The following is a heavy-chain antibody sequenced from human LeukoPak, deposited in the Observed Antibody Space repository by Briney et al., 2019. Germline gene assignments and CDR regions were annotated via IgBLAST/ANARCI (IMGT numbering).Heavy chain of an antibody. J-gene: IGHJ5*02. V-gene: IGHV4-59*08. CDR3: ARRPDWFDP. Sequence: LSETLSLTCTVSGGSISSYYWSWIRQPPGKGLEWIGYIYYSGSTNYNPSLKSRVTISVDTSKNQFSLKLSSVTAADTAVYYCARRPDWFDPWGQGTLVTVSS. CDR2: IYYSGST. CDR1: GGSISSYY.